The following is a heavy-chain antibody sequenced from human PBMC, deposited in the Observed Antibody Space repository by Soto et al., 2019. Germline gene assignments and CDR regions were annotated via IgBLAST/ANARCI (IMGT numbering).Heavy chain of an antibody. CDR1: GFTFSSYA. CDR2: ISGSGGST. D-gene: IGHD6-13*01. V-gene: IGHV3-23*01. Sequence: GGSLRLSCAASGFTFSSYAMSWVRQAPGKGLEWVSAISGSGGSTYYADSVKGRFTISRDNSKNTLYLQMNSLRAEDTAVYYCAKDRVPYSSSWYFDYWGQGTLVTVSS. J-gene: IGHJ4*02. CDR3: AKDRVPYSSSWYFDY.